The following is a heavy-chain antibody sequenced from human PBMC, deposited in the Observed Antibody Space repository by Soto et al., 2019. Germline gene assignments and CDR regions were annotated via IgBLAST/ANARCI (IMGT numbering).Heavy chain of an antibody. CDR1: GFTFSSYA. CDR2: ISGSGGST. D-gene: IGHD6-13*01. V-gene: IGHV3-23*01. Sequence: GGSLRLSCAASGFTFSSYAMSWVRQAPGKGLEWVSAISGSGGSTYYADSVKGRFTISRDNSKNTLYLQMNSLRAEDTAVYYCAKDRVPYSSSWYFDYWGQGTLVTVSS. J-gene: IGHJ4*02. CDR3: AKDRVPYSSSWYFDY.